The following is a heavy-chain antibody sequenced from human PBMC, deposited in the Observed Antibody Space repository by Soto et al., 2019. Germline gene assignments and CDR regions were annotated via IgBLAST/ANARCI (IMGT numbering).Heavy chain of an antibody. Sequence: QVQLVQSGAEVKKPGASVKVSCKASGYTFTSYDINWVRQATGQGLEWMGWMNPNSGNTGYAQKFQGRVTMTRHTAIRTAYMELSSRRSEDTAVYYCAIAIAVAGTRDYWGQGTLGTVSS. D-gene: IGHD6-19*01. CDR2: MNPNSGNT. V-gene: IGHV1-8*01. CDR3: AIAIAVAGTRDY. CDR1: GYTFTSYD. J-gene: IGHJ4*02.